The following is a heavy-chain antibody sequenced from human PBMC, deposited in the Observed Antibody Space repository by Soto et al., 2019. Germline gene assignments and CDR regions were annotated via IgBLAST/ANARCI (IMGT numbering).Heavy chain of an antibody. J-gene: IGHJ6*02. V-gene: IGHV1-18*01. CDR3: AGIRYRGYHPHFYYGMEV. D-gene: IGHD5-12*01. Sequence: QVHLEQSGIEVKKPGASVKVTCKASGYTFHNFGISWVRQAPGQGLEWMGWISTYNDNTNYAQNFQGRVTMTTDTSTSTAGMELRSLRPDNTAVYYWAGIRYRGYHPHFYYGMEVRGQGTTVSVSS. CDR1: GYTFHNFG. CDR2: ISTYNDNT.